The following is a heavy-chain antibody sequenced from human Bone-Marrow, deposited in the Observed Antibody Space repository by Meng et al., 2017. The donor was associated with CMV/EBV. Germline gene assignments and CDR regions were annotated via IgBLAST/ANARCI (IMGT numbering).Heavy chain of an antibody. V-gene: IGHV4-34*01. J-gene: IGHJ4*02. CDR2: INHSGST. CDR1: GGSFSGYY. CDR3: ARGATGITPY. D-gene: IGHD6-13*01. Sequence: SETLSLTCAVYGGSFSGYYWSWIRQPPGKGLEWIGEINHSGSTNYNPSLKSRVTISVDTSKNQFSLKLRSLTAAVTAVYYCARGATGITPYWGQGTLVTVSS.